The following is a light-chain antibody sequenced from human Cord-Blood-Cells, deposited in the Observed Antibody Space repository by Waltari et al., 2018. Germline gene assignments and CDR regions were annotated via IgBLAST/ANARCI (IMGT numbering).Light chain of an antibody. Sequence: QSVLTQPPSASGTPGQRVTISCSASSSNTGSNTVNWYQQLPGTAPKLLIYSNNQRPSGVPDRFSGSKSGTSASLAISGLQSEDEADYYCAAWDDSLNGWVFGGGTKLTVL. CDR3: AAWDDSLNGWV. J-gene: IGLJ3*02. CDR1: SSNTGSNT. CDR2: SNN. V-gene: IGLV1-44*01.